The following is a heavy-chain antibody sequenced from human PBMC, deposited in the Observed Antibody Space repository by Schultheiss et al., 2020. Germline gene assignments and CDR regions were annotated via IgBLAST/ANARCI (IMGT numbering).Heavy chain of an antibody. D-gene: IGHD2-15*01. V-gene: IGHV6-1*01. CDR1: GDSVSSNSAA. CDR3: ARDCVVGGDNCYIGDNHYYGMDV. Sequence: SETLSLTCAISGDSVSSNSAAWNWIRQSPSRGLEWLGRTYYRSKWYNDYAVSVKSRITINPDTSKNQVSLQLNSVTPEDTAVYYCARDCVVGGDNCYIGDNHYYGMDVWGQGTTVTVSS. CDR2: TYYRSKWYN. J-gene: IGHJ6*02.